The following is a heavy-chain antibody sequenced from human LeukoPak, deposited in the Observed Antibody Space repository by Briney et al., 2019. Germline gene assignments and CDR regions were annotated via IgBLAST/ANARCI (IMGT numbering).Heavy chain of an antibody. CDR3: ARQPYYYDSSGYYYFDY. D-gene: IGHD3-22*01. Sequence: KTSETLSLTCTVSGGSISSYYWSWIRQPPGKGLEWIGYIHYSGSTNYNPSLKSRVTISVDTSKNQFSLKLSSVTAADTAVYYCARQPYYYDSSGYYYFDYWGQGTQVTVSS. CDR1: GGSISSYY. J-gene: IGHJ4*02. CDR2: IHYSGST. V-gene: IGHV4-59*08.